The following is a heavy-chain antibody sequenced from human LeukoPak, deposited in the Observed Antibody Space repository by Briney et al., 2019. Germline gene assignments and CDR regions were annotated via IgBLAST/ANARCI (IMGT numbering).Heavy chain of an antibody. V-gene: IGHV3-7*01. CDR3: ARRKEVQTTFDY. J-gene: IGHJ4*02. Sequence: GGSLRLSCAASGFVFSNSWMGWVRLAPGKGREWVGNIKEDGSETYYVDSVKGRFTISRDNAKNSLDLQMNSLRDEDTAVYYCARRKEVQTTFDYWGQGTLVTVSS. D-gene: IGHD4/OR15-4a*01. CDR2: IKEDGSET. CDR1: GFVFSNSW.